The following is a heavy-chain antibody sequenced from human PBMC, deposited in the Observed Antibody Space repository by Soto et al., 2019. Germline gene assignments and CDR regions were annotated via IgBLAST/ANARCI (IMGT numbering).Heavy chain of an antibody. CDR1: GGSISSYY. J-gene: IGHJ6*02. CDR2: IYYSGST. Sequence: TSETLSLTCTVSGGSISSYYWSWIRQPPGKGLEWIGYIYYSGSTNYNPSLKSRVTISVDTSKNQFSLKLSSVTAADTAVYYCARDRGYDFWSGYHPFYYYYYGMDVWGQGTTVTVSS. CDR3: ARDRGYDFWSGYHPFYYYYYGMDV. V-gene: IGHV4-59*01. D-gene: IGHD3-3*01.